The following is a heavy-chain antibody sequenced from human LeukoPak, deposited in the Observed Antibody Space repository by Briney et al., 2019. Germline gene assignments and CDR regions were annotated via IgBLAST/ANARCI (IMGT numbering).Heavy chain of an antibody. CDR2: ISSSSSYT. CDR1: GFTFSDYY. D-gene: IGHD4-23*01. CDR3: ARDSYYGGTQDY. J-gene: IGHJ4*02. V-gene: IGHV3-11*06. Sequence: PGGSLRLSCAASGFTFSDYYMSWIRQAPGKGLEWVSYISSSSSYTNYADSVKGRFTISRDNAKNSLYLQMNSLRAEDTAVYYCARDSYYGGTQDYWGQGTLVTVSS.